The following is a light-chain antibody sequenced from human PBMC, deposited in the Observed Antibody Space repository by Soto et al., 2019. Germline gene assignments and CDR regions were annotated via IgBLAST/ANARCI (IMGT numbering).Light chain of an antibody. Sequence: QSALTQPASVSGPPGQSITISCTGTSSDVGGYNYVSWYQQHPGKAPKLMIYDVSNRPSGVSNRFSGSKSGNTASLTISGLQAEDEADYYCSSFTSSSTVVFGTGTKLTVL. CDR2: DVS. J-gene: IGLJ1*01. CDR1: SSDVGGYNY. CDR3: SSFTSSSTVV. V-gene: IGLV2-14*01.